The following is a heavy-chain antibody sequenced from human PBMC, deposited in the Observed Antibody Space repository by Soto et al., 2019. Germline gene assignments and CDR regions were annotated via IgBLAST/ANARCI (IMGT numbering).Heavy chain of an antibody. J-gene: IGHJ4*01. CDR2: ISGTDDYT. D-gene: IGHD3-10*01. CDR3: ARDSGYGSGASVNHYLDF. CDR1: GFTFSNFA. Sequence: GGSLRLSCAASGFTFSNFAMTWVRHAPGEGLEWVSSISGTDDYTYYADSVKGRFTISRDNALNTLFLHMNNLRAEDTAVYYCARDSGYGSGASVNHYLDFWGHGTLVTVSS. V-gene: IGHV3-23*01.